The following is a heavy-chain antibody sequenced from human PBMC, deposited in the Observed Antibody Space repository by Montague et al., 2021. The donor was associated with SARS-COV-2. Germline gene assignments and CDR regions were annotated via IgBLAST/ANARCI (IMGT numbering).Heavy chain of an antibody. Sequence: SLSLSFSASGFTFSTYPMHWVRQAPGKGLEWLVVISYDGSKKDYAGSVKGRFTISRDNSENMLYLQMNSLRAEDTAVYYCAKEQYSSSWSDFDYWGQGTVVAVSS. J-gene: IGHJ4*02. V-gene: IGHV3-30*04. D-gene: IGHD6-13*01. CDR2: ISYDGSKK. CDR3: AKEQYSSSWSDFDY. CDR1: GFTFSTYP.